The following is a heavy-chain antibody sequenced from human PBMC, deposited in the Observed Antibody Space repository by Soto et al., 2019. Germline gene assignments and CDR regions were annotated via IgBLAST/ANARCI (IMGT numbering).Heavy chain of an antibody. CDR1: GGTFSSYA. CDR2: IIPIFGTA. V-gene: IGHV1-69*01. CDR3: ASDLPPGGEGYFDY. Sequence: QVQLVQSGAEVKKPGSSVKVSCKASGGTFSSYAISWVRQAPGQGLEWMGGIIPIFGTANYAQKFQGRDTITAEESTSTAYMELSRLRSEDTAVYYCASDLPPGGEGYFDYWGQGTLVTVSS. D-gene: IGHD3-16*01. J-gene: IGHJ4*02.